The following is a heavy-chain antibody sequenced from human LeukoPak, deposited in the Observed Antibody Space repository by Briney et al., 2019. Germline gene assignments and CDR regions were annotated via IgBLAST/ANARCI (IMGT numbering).Heavy chain of an antibody. Sequence: SETLSLTCTVSGGSISSSTYYWGWIRQPPGKGLEWIGSVFYSRDTYYNPSLKSRLTLSVDTSKSQFSLKLSSVTAADTAIYYCARQSCSGTGCWNLLDYWGQGTQVTVTS. CDR2: VFYSRDT. CDR3: ARQSCSGTGCWNLLDY. J-gene: IGHJ4*02. CDR1: GGSISSSTYY. D-gene: IGHD2-2*01. V-gene: IGHV4-39*07.